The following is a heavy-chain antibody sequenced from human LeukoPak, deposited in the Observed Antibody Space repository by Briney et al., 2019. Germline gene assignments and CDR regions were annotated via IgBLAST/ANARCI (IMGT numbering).Heavy chain of an antibody. D-gene: IGHD3-10*01. Sequence: PGRSLRLSCAASGFTFSSHAMHWVRQAPGKGLEWVALIWFDGGNKYYADSVKGRFTFSGDNSKNTMYLQMNSLRVEDTSMYYCARGYGLGSHILDFWGQGTLVTVSS. J-gene: IGHJ4*02. V-gene: IGHV3-33*08. CDR2: IWFDGGNK. CDR1: GFTFSSHA. CDR3: ARGYGLGSHILDF.